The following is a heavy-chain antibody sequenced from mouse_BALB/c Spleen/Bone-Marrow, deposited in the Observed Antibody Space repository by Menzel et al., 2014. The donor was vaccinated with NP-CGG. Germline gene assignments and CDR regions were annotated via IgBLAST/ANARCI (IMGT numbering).Heavy chain of an antibody. CDR1: GYTFTSYW. Sequence: QIQLQQSGAELVRPGASVKLSCKASGYTFTSYWINWVKQRPGQGLEWIGNIYPSDSYTNNNQKFTDKATLTVDKSSSTAYMHLINPTSEDSAVYFCTRAGNYSNYYAMDYWGQGTSVTVSS. V-gene: IGHV1-69*02. CDR3: TRAGNYSNYYAMDY. CDR2: IYPSDSYT. J-gene: IGHJ4*01. D-gene: IGHD2-5*01.